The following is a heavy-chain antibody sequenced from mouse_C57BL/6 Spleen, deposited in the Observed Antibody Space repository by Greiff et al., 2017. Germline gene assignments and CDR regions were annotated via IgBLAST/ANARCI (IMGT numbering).Heavy chain of an antibody. CDR3: ARLTFYWYFDV. J-gene: IGHJ1*03. CDR1: GYTFTSYW. CDR2: IDPSDSDT. V-gene: IGHV1-52*01. Sequence: VQLQQPGAELVRPGSSVKLSCKASGYTFTSYWMHWVKQRPIQGLEWIGNIDPSDSDTHYNQKFKDKATLTVDKSSSTAYMQLSSLTSEDSAVYFCARLTFYWYFDVWGTGTTVTVSS. D-gene: IGHD4-1*01.